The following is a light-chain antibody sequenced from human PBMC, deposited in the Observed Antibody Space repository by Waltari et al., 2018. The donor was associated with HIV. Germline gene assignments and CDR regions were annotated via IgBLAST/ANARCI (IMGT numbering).Light chain of an antibody. CDR1: SSSVGSYHV. CDR2: NVS. J-gene: IGLJ2*01. V-gene: IGLV2-23*02. Sequence: QSALTQPASMSGSPGQSITISCTGTSSSVGSYHVVSWYQHHPGKAPKFITYNVSKRPAGVSNRFSGSKSGHTASLTISGLQAEDEADYYCCSYANSSDVFGGWTKVTFL. CDR3: CSYANSSDV.